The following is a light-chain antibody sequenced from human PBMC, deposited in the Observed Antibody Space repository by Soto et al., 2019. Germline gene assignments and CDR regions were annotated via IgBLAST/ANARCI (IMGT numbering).Light chain of an antibody. Sequence: EIVLTQSPGTLSLSPGERATLSCRASQSVSSNYLAWYQQKFGQAPRVVIYGASSRATGIPDRISGSGSGTDFTLTISKLEPEDFALYYCQQYGSSPCAFGQGTEVEI. CDR2: GAS. CDR1: QSVSSNY. J-gene: IGKJ1*01. V-gene: IGKV3-20*01. CDR3: QQYGSSPCA.